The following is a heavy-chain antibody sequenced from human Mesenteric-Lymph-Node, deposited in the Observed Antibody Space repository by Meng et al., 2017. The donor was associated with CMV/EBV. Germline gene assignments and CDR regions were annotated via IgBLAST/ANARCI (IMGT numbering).Heavy chain of an antibody. CDR3: ARITTSGWPDY. Sequence: SGPTLVKPPQTLTLTCTVSGFSLTTGGMRVSWIRQPPNKALEWPARIDWDDDKFYSTSLKTRLTISKDASKNQVVLTMTNMDPVDTATYYCARITTSGWPDYWGQGILVTVSS. V-gene: IGHV2-70D*14. CDR2: IDWDDDK. CDR1: GFSLTTGGMR. J-gene: IGHJ4*02. D-gene: IGHD6-19*01.